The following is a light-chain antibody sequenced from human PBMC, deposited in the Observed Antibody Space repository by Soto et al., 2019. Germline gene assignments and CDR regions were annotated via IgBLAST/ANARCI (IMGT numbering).Light chain of an antibody. V-gene: IGKV1-39*01. CDR3: QQNYSYSYT. J-gene: IGKJ2*01. CDR2: NSA. Sequence: IHMTQSPSSLSASVGDRVTITCRASQRITSYLTWYQQKPGKAPKLLIYNSATLKRGVPSRFIGSASGTDFTLTITSLQRADFATYLCQQNYSYSYTFGQGTKVEIK. CDR1: QRITSY.